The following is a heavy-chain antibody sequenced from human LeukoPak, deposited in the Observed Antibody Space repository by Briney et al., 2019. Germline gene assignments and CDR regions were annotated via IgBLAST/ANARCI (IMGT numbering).Heavy chain of an antibody. V-gene: IGHV4-39*01. CDR1: GAPISINNYY. J-gene: IGHJ6*02. Sequence: SETLSLTCAVSGAPISINNYYWGWIRQPPGEGLEWIGSIFYSGATYYNPSLKSRLTISMDTSKNQFSLKLSSVTAADTAVYYCARPGGQGYYYSGMDVWGQGTTVTVSS. CDR2: IFYSGAT. CDR3: ARPGGQGYYYSGMDV.